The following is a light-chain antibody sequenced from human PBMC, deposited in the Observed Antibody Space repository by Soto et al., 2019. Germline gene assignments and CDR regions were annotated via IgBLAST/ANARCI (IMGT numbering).Light chain of an antibody. CDR1: QSISSY. CDR3: QQSYSTLWT. CDR2: AAS. V-gene: IGKV1-39*01. Sequence: DIQMTQSPSSLSASVGDRVTITCRASQSISSYLNWYQQKPGKAPKLLIYAASSLQSGVPSRFSVSGSGTDFNLTISSLQPEDFATYYCQQSYSTLWTFGQGTKVEIK. J-gene: IGKJ1*01.